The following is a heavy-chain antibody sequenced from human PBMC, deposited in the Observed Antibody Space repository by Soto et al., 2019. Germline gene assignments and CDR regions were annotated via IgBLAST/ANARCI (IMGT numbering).Heavy chain of an antibody. Sequence: QVQLVQSGAEVKKPGASVKVSCKASGYTFTSYGISWVRQAPGQGLEWMGWISAYNGNTNYAQQLQGRVTMTTDTSTSTAYVEVRSLRSDDTAVYCCARGGDSSGIYFYYWGQGSLVTVSS. CDR3: ARGGDSSGIYFYY. J-gene: IGHJ4*02. CDR2: ISAYNGNT. CDR1: GYTFTSYG. D-gene: IGHD3-22*01. V-gene: IGHV1-18*04.